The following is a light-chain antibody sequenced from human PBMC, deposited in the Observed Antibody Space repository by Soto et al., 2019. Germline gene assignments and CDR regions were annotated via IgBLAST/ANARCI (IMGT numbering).Light chain of an antibody. V-gene: IGLV2-14*01. CDR1: SSDVGGYNY. CDR3: SSYRSSTTLGV. J-gene: IGLJ2*01. CDR2: EVS. Sequence: QSVLTQPASVSGSPGQSITISCTGTSSDVGGYNYVSWYQQHPGKAPKLMIYEVSNRPSGVSDRFSGPKSGNTASLTISGLQAEDEADYYCSSYRSSTTLGVFGGGTKLTVL.